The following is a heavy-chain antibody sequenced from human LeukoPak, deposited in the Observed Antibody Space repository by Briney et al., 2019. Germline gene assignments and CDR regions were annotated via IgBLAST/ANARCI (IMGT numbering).Heavy chain of an antibody. V-gene: IGHV4-34*01. Sequence: SETLSLTCAVYGGSFSGYYWSWIRQPPGKGLEWIGEINHSGSTNYNPSLKSRVTISVDTSKNQFSLKLGSVTAADTAVYYCARGRNYCRGGSCYSSRWFDPWGQGTLVTVSS. D-gene: IGHD2-15*01. J-gene: IGHJ5*02. CDR3: ARGRNYCRGGSCYSSRWFDP. CDR2: INHSGST. CDR1: GGSFSGYY.